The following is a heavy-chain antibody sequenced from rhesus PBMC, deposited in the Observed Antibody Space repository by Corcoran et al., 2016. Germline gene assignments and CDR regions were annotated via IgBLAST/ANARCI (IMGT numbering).Heavy chain of an antibody. CDR2: IYWDDDK. CDR1: GFSLNTTGMG. D-gene: IGHD2-15*01. CDR3: TRYLRSNFYFDY. V-gene: IGHV2-1*01. Sequence: QVTLKESGPALVQPTQTLTLTCILSGFSLNTTGMGVGWISQPPGNTQEWLATIYWDDDKRRSTSLKSRLTISKDTSKNQVVLTMTNMDPVDTATYYCTRYLRSNFYFDYWGQGVLVTVSS. J-gene: IGHJ4*01.